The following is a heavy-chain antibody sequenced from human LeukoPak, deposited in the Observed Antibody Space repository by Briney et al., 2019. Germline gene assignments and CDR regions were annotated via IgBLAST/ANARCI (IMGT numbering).Heavy chain of an antibody. CDR1: GGSISSSNW. CDR2: IYHSGST. V-gene: IGHV4-4*02. J-gene: IGHJ4*02. D-gene: IGHD1-26*01. Sequence: SGTLSLTCAVSGGSISSSNWWSWVRQPPGKGLEWIGQIYHSGSTNYNPSLKSRVAISVDKSKNQFSLKLSSVTAADTAVYYCARDSSGSYSGAFGFDYWGQGTLVTVSS. CDR3: ARDSSGSYSGAFGFDY.